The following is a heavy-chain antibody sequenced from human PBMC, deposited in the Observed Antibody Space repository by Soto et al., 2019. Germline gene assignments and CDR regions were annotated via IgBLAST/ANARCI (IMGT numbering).Heavy chain of an antibody. CDR1: GFTFSSYG. Sequence: QVQLVESGGGVVQPGRSLRLSCAASGFTFSSYGMHWVRQAPGKGLEWVAAISYDGSKKYYADSVKGRFTISRANSKNTLYLHMTSLRAEATAVYSSANDIGLWVAVAGRGPYWRPGTLVTVSS. D-gene: IGHD6-19*01. J-gene: IGHJ4*02. V-gene: IGHV3-30*18. CDR2: ISYDGSKK. CDR3: ANDIGLWVAVAGRGPY.